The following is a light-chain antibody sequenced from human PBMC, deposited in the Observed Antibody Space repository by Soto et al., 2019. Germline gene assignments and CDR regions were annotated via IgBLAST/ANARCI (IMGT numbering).Light chain of an antibody. J-gene: IGKJ4*01. Sequence: EIVLTQSPATLSLSLGESATLSCRASQSVSSYLAWYQQKPGQGPRLLIYDTSARATGVPARFSGSRSGPEFTLTINSLQSEDFAIYYCQRYNNWPLTFGGGTKVESK. CDR1: QSVSSY. CDR2: DTS. V-gene: IGKV3-15*01. CDR3: QRYNNWPLT.